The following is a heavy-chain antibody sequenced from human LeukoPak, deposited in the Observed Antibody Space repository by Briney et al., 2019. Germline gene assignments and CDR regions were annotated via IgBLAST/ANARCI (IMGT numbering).Heavy chain of an antibody. CDR2: IYYSGST. J-gene: IGHJ4*02. V-gene: IGHV4-59*08. CDR1: GGSISSYY. Sequence: SETLSLTCTVSGGSISSYYWRWIRQPPGKGLEWIGYIYYSGSTNYNPSLKSRVTISVDTSKNQFSLKLSSVTAADTAVYYCAAYDILTGYDSFDYWGQGTLVTVSS. CDR3: AAYDILTGYDSFDY. D-gene: IGHD3-9*01.